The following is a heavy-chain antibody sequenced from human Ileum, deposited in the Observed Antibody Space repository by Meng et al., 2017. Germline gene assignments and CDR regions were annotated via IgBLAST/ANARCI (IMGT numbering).Heavy chain of an antibody. J-gene: IGHJ4*02. Sequence: GGSLRLSCAASGFTFSNYAMSWVRQAPGKGLEWVSTISDSGGSTFDADSVKGRFTNSRDNSKNTLYLQMNSLRAEDTAVYYCAKAKSSSWALNYFDYWGQGTPVTVSS. CDR2: ISDSGGST. D-gene: IGHD6-13*01. CDR1: GFTFSNYA. V-gene: IGHV3-23*01. CDR3: AKAKSSSWALNYFDY.